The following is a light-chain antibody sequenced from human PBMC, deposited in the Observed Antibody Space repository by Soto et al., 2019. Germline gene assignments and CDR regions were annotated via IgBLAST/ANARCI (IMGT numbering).Light chain of an antibody. V-gene: IGKV3-20*01. CDR3: QQYGNSPLT. CDR2: GAS. Sequence: EIVLTQSPGTLSLSPGERATLSCRASQSVSSSYLAWYQQKPGQAPRLLIYGASTRATGIPDRFSGSGSGTDFTFTISRLESEDFAVYFCQQYGNSPLTFSGGTKVEIK. J-gene: IGKJ4*01. CDR1: QSVSSSY.